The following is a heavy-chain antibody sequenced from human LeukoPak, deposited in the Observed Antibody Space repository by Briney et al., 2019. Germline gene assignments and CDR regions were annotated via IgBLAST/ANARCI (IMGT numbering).Heavy chain of an antibody. V-gene: IGHV4-39*07. Sequence: PSETLSLTCTVSGGSISSSSYYWGWIRQPPGKGLEWIGSIYYSGSTYYNPSLKSRVTISVDTSKNQFSLKLSSVTAADTAVYYCARSNTMIDRGFDYWGQGTLVTVSS. D-gene: IGHD3-22*01. CDR2: IYYSGST. CDR3: ARSNTMIDRGFDY. J-gene: IGHJ4*02. CDR1: GGSISSSSYY.